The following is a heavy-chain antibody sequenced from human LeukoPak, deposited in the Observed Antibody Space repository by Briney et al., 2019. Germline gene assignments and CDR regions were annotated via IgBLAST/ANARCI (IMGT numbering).Heavy chain of an antibody. CDR2: INPNSGGT. V-gene: IGHV1-2*02. J-gene: IGHJ4*02. Sequence: GASVKVSCKAAGDTFTGYYMHLVRQAPGQGLEWMGWINPNSGGTNYAQKFQGRVTMTRDTSISTAYMELSRLRSDDTAVYYCARGPRGTTVVIYGYWGQGTLVTVSS. CDR3: ARGPRGTTVVIYGY. D-gene: IGHD4-23*01. CDR1: GDTFTGYY.